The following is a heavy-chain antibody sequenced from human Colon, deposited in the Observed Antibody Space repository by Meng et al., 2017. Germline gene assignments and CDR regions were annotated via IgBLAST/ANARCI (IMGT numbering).Heavy chain of an antibody. J-gene: IGHJ4*02. V-gene: IGHV4-31*01. CDR2: IYYSGST. D-gene: IGHD6-19*01. CDR3: ARVLPFSSGWSYFDY. Sequence: LRGAGQGQVKPLPPLSLTLTVSCGFISSAGYYWSWIRQHPGKGLEWIGYIYYSGSTYYNPSLKRLVTISVDTSKNQFSLKLSSVTAADTAVYYCARVLPFSSGWSYFDYWGQGTLVTVSS. CDR1: CGFISSAGYY.